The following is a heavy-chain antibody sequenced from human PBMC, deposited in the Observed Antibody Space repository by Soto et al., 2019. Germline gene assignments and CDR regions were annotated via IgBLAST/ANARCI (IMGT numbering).Heavy chain of an antibody. J-gene: IGHJ6*02. D-gene: IGHD2-8*01. CDR3: AKSEIVLMVYAWRGIEV. CDR1: GFTFSSYA. CDR2: ISGSGGST. V-gene: IGHV3-23*01. Sequence: PGGSLRLSCAASGFTFSSYAMSWVRQAPGKGLEWVSAISGSGGSTYYADSVKGRFTISRDNSKNTLYLQMNSLRAEDTAVYYCAKSEIVLMVYAWRGIEVWGQGPTVTVSS.